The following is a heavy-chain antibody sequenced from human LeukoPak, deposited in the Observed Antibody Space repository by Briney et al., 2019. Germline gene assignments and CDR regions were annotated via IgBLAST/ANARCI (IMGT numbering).Heavy chain of an antibody. V-gene: IGHV3-9*03. J-gene: IGHJ4*02. CDR2: TSWNSGTI. CDR1: GFTFDDYA. Sequence: GGSLRLSCAASGFTFDDYAMHWVRQAPGKGLEWVAGTSWNSGTIAYGDSVKGRFTISRDNAKDSLWLQMNSLRAEDMALYYCAKDSRPRFDTSGWYSFDYRGKGTLVTVSS. D-gene: IGHD6-19*01. CDR3: AKDSRPRFDTSGWYSFDY.